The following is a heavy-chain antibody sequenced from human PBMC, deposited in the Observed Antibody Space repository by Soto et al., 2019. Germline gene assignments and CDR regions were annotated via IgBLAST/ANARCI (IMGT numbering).Heavy chain of an antibody. CDR1: GFTFSNYW. CDR3: ARVANRYFDL. CDR2: IKQDGSEK. Sequence: EVQLEESGGGLVQPGGSLRLSCAASGFTFSNYWMTWVRQSPGRGLERVANIKQDGSEKYYVDSVKGRFTISRDNAKNSLYLQMNSRRVSDTAVYYCARVANRYFDLGGGGTLVMVSS. J-gene: IGHJ2*01. V-gene: IGHV3-7*01.